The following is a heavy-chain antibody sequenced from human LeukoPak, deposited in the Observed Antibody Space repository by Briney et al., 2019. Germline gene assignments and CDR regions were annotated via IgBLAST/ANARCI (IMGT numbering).Heavy chain of an antibody. Sequence: SETLSLTCTVSGGXIRSYYWSWIRQPPGKGQEWIGYIYYSGTTNYNPSLKSGVTISLDTSNNQFSLKLSSVTAADTAVYYCARAVLGMFYFDNWGQGTLVTVST. D-gene: IGHD3-10*02. V-gene: IGHV4-59*01. J-gene: IGHJ4*02. CDR3: ARAVLGMFYFDN. CDR2: IYYSGTT. CDR1: GGXIRSYY.